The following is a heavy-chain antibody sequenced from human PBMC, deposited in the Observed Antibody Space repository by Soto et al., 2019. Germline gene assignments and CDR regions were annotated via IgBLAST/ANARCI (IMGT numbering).Heavy chain of an antibody. J-gene: IGHJ4*02. CDR2: INAGNGKT. Sequence: ASVKVSCKASGYTFTRYAMHWVRQAPGQRLEWMGWINAGNGKTEYSQKFQGRVTITRDTSASTVHMELNSLRSEDTAVYYCAILFSLDYWGQGTLVTVSS. CDR3: AILFSLDY. CDR1: GYTFTRYA. V-gene: IGHV1-3*01.